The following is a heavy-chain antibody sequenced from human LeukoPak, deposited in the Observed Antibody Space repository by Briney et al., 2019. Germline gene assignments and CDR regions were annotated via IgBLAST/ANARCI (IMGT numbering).Heavy chain of an antibody. J-gene: IGHJ4*02. Sequence: GSLRLSCAASGFTFSSYAMSWVRQAPGKGLEWVSAISGSGGSTYYADSVKGRFTISRDNSKNTLYLQMNSLRAEDTAVYYCAKVRLRYFDWLSFFDYWGQGTLVTVSS. CDR1: GFTFSSYA. V-gene: IGHV3-23*01. CDR3: AKVRLRYFDWLSFFDY. CDR2: ISGSGGST. D-gene: IGHD3-9*01.